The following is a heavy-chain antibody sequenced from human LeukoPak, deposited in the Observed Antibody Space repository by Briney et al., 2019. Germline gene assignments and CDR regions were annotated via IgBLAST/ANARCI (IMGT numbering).Heavy chain of an antibody. D-gene: IGHD4-11*01. CDR1: GGSSSGYY. Sequence: SEALSLTCPVYGGSSSGYYWSWIRQPPGKGLEWIGEINHSGSTNYNPSLKSRVTISVDASKNQFSLKLSSVTAADTAVYYCARGNSNYVFDYWGQGTLVTVSS. CDR2: INHSGST. J-gene: IGHJ4*02. V-gene: IGHV4-34*01. CDR3: ARGNSNYVFDY.